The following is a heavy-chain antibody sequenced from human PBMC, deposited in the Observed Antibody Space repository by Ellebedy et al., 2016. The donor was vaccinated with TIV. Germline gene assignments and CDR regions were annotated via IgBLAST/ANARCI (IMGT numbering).Heavy chain of an antibody. CDR2: IYPGDSDT. Sequence: GESLKISXKGSGYSFTSYWIGWVRQMPGKGLEWMGIIYPGDSDTRYSPSFQGQVTISADKSISTAYLQWSSLKASDTAMYYCATSYGSGSYSTINFDYWGQGTLVTVSS. D-gene: IGHD3-10*01. J-gene: IGHJ4*02. CDR3: ATSYGSGSYSTINFDY. CDR1: GYSFTSYW. V-gene: IGHV5-51*01.